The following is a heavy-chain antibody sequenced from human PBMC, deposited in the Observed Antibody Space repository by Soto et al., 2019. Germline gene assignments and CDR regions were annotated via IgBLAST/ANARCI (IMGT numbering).Heavy chain of an antibody. D-gene: IGHD4-17*01. CDR2: IYYSGST. V-gene: IGHV4-31*03. CDR3: ARDLYTVTTSLGMDV. Sequence: SETLSLTCTVSGGSISSGGYYWSWIRQHPGKGLEWIGYIYYSGSTYYNPSLKSRVTISVDTSKNQFSLKLSSVTAADTAVYYCARDLYTVTTSLGMDVWGQGTTVTVSS. J-gene: IGHJ6*02. CDR1: GGSISSGGYY.